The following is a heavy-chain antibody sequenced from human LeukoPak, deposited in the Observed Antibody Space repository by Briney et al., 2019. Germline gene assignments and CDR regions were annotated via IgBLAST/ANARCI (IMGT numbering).Heavy chain of an antibody. J-gene: IGHJ6*02. D-gene: IGHD3-3*01. CDR2: MNPNSGST. Sequence: GASVKVSCKASGYTFTSYDINWVRQATGQGLEWMGWMNPNSGSTGYAQKFQGRVTMTRNTSISTAYMELSSLRSEDTAVYYCVRYDFWSGQNPYYYGMDVWGQGTTVTVSS. CDR1: GYTFTSYD. V-gene: IGHV1-8*01. CDR3: VRYDFWSGQNPYYYGMDV.